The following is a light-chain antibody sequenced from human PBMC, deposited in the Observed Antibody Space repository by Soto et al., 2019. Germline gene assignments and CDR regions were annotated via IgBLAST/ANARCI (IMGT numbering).Light chain of an antibody. CDR1: SSNIRSNT. CDR2: GNN. CDR3: ATWDDSLNGRV. Sequence: QPVLTQPPSASGTPGQRVTISCSGSSSNIRSNTVNWYQQLPGTAPKLLIYGNNQRPSGVPDRFSASESGTSASLAISGLQSDDEADYYCATWDDSLNGRVFGGGTKLTV. V-gene: IGLV1-44*01. J-gene: IGLJ3*02.